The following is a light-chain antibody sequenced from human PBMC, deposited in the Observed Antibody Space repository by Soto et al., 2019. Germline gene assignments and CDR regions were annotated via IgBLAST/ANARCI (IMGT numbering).Light chain of an antibody. V-gene: IGKV1-39*01. CDR3: QQSYSTPT. J-gene: IGKJ5*01. CDR2: AAS. CDR1: QSISSY. Sequence: IRMTQSPSSLSASVGDRVTITCRASQSISSYLNWYQQKPGKAPKLLIYAASSLQSGVPSRFSGSGSGTDFTLTISSLQPEDFATYYCQQSYSTPTFGQGTRREIK.